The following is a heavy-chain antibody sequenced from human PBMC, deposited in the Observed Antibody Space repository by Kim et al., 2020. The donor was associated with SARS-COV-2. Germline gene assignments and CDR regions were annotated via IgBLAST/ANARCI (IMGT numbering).Heavy chain of an antibody. CDR1: GFTFSNTW. CDR3: TIDATPTPCNYFDY. D-gene: IGHD2-15*01. J-gene: IGHJ4*01. Sequence: GGSLRLSCAASGFTFSNTWMTWVRQAPGKGLEWVGCIKNKAQGETTDYAAPVKGRFTISRDDSDNTLYLHMNSLKIEDKDVSYCTIDATPTPCNYFDYWG. CDR2: IKNKAQGETT. V-gene: IGHV3-15*01.